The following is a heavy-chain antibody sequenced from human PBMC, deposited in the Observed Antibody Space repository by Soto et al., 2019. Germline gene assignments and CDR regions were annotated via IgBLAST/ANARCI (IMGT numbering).Heavy chain of an antibody. D-gene: IGHD3-22*01. CDR1: GYTLTSYG. CDR3: ARDRLPWDYYDSSGYYSTFDY. J-gene: IGHJ4*02. CDR2: ISAYNGNT. Sequence: ASVKVSCTASGYTLTSYGISWVRQAPGQGLEWMGWISAYNGNTNYAQKLQGRVTMTTDTSTSTAYMELRSLRSDDTAVYYCARDRLPWDYYDSSGYYSTFDYWGQGTLVTVSS. V-gene: IGHV1-18*01.